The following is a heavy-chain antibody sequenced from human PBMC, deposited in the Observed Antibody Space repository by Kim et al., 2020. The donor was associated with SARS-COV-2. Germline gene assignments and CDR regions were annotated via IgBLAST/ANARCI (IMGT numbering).Heavy chain of an antibody. V-gene: IGHV4-31*03. Sequence: TLSLTCTVSGGSISSGNHYWSWIRQHPGKGLEWIGYIYYSGSTYYNPSLKSRVTISVDTSKNQFSLKLSSVTAADTAVYYCARDHGGGYYFDSWGQGTLVTVSS. CDR2: IYYSGST. CDR1: GGSISSGNHY. D-gene: IGHD3-22*01. CDR3: ARDHGGGYYFDS. J-gene: IGHJ4*02.